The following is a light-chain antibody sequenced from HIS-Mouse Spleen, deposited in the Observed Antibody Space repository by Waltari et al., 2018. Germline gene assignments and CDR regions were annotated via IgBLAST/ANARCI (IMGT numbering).Light chain of an antibody. CDR2: RNN. J-gene: IGLJ3*02. CDR3: AAWDDSLSGPV. V-gene: IGLV1-47*01. CDR1: SSNTGSNL. Sequence: QSVLTQPPSASGTPGQRVTISCSGSSSNTGSNLLYWYQQLPGTAPQLLIYRNNQRPSGVPDRFSGSKSGTSASLAISGLRSEDEADYYCAAWDDSLSGPVFGGGTKLTVL.